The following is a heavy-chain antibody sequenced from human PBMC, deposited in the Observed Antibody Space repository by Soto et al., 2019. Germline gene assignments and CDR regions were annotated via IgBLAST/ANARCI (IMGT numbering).Heavy chain of an antibody. D-gene: IGHD4-17*01. Sequence: QVQLVESGGGVVQPGRSLRLSCAASGFTFSSYGMHWVRQAPGKGLEWVAVISYDGSNKYYADSVKGRFTISRDNSKNTLYLQMNSLRAEDTAVYYCAKGRGPYGVNDSLFDLWGRGTLVTVSS. CDR1: GFTFSSYG. J-gene: IGHJ2*01. V-gene: IGHV3-30*18. CDR3: AKGRGPYGVNDSLFDL. CDR2: ISYDGSNK.